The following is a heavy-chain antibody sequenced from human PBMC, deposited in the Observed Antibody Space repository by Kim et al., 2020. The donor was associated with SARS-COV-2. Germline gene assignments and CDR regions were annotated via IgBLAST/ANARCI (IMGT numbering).Heavy chain of an antibody. V-gene: IGHV5-10-1*01. CDR1: GYSFTSYW. CDR2: IDPSDSYT. D-gene: IGHD3-10*01. Sequence: GESLKISCKGSGYSFTSYWISWVRQMPGKGLEWMGRIDPSDSYTNYSPSFQGHVTISADKSISTAYLQWSSLKASDTAMYYCARAVEGLLWFGELRYFDYWGQGTLVTVSS. J-gene: IGHJ4*02. CDR3: ARAVEGLLWFGELRYFDY.